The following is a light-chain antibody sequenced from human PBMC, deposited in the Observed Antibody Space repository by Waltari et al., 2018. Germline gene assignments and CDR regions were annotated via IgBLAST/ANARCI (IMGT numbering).Light chain of an antibody. Sequence: DIQMTHSPSSLSAFVGDRVTITCRASQSISSYLNWYQQKPGKAPKLLIYAASNLQSGVPSRFSGSGSGTDFTLTISSLQPEDFATYYCQHYNTYPFTFGPGTKVDIK. V-gene: IGKV1-39*01. CDR2: AAS. CDR3: QHYNTYPFT. CDR1: QSISSY. J-gene: IGKJ3*01.